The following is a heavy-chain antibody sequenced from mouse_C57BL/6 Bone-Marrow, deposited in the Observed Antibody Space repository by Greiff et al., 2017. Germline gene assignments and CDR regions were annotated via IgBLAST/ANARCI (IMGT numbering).Heavy chain of an antibody. CDR3: ARDGGWFPWFAY. D-gene: IGHD2-3*01. Sequence: EVQLQESGPGLVKPSQSLSLTCSVTGYSITSGYYWNWIRQFPGNKLEWMGYISYDGSNNYNPSLKNRISITRDTSKNQFFLKLNSVTTEDTATYYCARDGGWFPWFAYWGQGTLVTVSA. CDR2: ISYDGSN. V-gene: IGHV3-6*01. CDR1: GYSITSGYY. J-gene: IGHJ3*01.